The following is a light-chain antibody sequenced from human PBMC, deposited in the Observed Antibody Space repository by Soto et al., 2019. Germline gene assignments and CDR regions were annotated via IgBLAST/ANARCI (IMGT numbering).Light chain of an antibody. V-gene: IGKV2-28*01. Sequence: DIVMTQSPLSLPVTPGEPASISCRSSQSLLHSNGYNYLNWYLQKPGQSPQLLLSLGSNRASGVPDRFSGSGSGTDFTLKISRVEAEDVGVYYCMEALQTPYTFGQGTKLEIK. CDR1: QSLLHSNGYNY. J-gene: IGKJ2*01. CDR3: MEALQTPYT. CDR2: LGS.